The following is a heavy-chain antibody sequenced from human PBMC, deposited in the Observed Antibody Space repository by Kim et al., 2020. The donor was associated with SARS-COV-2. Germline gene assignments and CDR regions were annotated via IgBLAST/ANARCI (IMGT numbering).Heavy chain of an antibody. CDR1: GGTFSSYA. J-gene: IGHJ1*01. CDR3: ARAHRRDGYNLYFQH. D-gene: IGHD5-12*01. V-gene: IGHV1-69*04. CDR2: IIPILGIA. Sequence: SVKVSCKASGGTFSSYAISWVRQAPGQGLEWMGRIIPILGIANYAQKFQGRVTITADKSTSTAYMELSSLRSEDTAVYYCARAHRRDGYNLYFQHWGQGTLVTVSS.